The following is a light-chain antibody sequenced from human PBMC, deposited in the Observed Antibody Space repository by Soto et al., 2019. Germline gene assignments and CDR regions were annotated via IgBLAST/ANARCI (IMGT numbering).Light chain of an antibody. CDR2: LGS. J-gene: IGKJ4*01. CDR3: MQALQAPLT. V-gene: IGKV2-28*01. CDR1: QSLLHSTGNNY. Sequence: DIVMTQSPLSLTVTPGEPASISCRSSQSLLHSTGNNYLHWFVQKPGQSPHLLIYLGSRRASGVPYRFSVSGSGTDFTLKISRVEAEDVGVYYCMQALQAPLTFGGGTKVEIK.